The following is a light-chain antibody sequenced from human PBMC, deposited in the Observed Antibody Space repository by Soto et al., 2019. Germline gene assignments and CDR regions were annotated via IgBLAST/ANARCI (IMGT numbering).Light chain of an antibody. CDR2: EVN. J-gene: IGLJ1*01. Sequence: QSVRTQPPSASLSPGQSVAISCTGTSSDVGGYNYVSWYQQHPGKAPKLMIYEVNKRPSGVPDRFSGSKSGNTASLTVSGLQAEDEADYYCSSYAGSSNVFGTGTKVTVL. V-gene: IGLV2-8*01. CDR3: SSYAGSSNV. CDR1: SSDVGGYNY.